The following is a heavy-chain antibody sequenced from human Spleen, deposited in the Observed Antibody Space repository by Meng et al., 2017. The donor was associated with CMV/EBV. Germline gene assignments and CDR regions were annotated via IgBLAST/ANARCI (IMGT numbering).Heavy chain of an antibody. J-gene: IGHJ4*02. Sequence: SCKASGFTFSSYGMHWVRQAPGKGLEWVAFIRYDGSNKYYADSVKGRFTISRDNSKNTLYLQMNSLRAEDTAVYYCAKDGSYSGYDFFHYWGQGTLVTVSS. CDR3: AKDGSYSGYDFFHY. D-gene: IGHD5-12*01. CDR2: IRYDGSNK. V-gene: IGHV3-30*02. CDR1: GFTFSSYG.